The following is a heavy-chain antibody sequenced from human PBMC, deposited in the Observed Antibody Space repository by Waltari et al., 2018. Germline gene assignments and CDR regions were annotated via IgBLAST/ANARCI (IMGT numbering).Heavy chain of an antibody. CDR1: GYSISSGYY. CDR2: IYHSGST. Sequence: QVQLQESGPGLVKPSETLSLTCAVSGYSISSGYYWGWIRQPPGKGLEWIGSIYHSGSTYYNPSLKSRVTISVDTSKNQFSLKLSSVTAADTAVYYCAISTVTTAYYYYYYGMDVWGQGTTVTVSS. CDR3: AISTVTTAYYYYYYGMDV. D-gene: IGHD4-17*01. J-gene: IGHJ6*02. V-gene: IGHV4-38-2*01.